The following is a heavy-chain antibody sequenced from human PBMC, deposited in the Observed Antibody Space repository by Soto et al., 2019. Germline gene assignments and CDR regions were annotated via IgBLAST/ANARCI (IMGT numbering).Heavy chain of an antibody. CDR1: GFTFSSYA. D-gene: IGHD3-3*01. Sequence: EVQLLDSGGGLVQPGGSLRLSCVASGFTFSSYAMSLVRQAPGKGLEWVSVISGSGDSTYYADSVKGRFTISRDNSKNTLYLQLNSLRAEDTAVYYCASERGYYKALDYWGQGTLVTVSS. CDR2: ISGSGDST. CDR3: ASERGYYKALDY. V-gene: IGHV3-23*01. J-gene: IGHJ4*02.